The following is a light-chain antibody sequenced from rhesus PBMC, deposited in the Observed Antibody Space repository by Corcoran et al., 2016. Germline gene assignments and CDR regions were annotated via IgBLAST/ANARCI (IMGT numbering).Light chain of an antibody. J-gene: IGKJ4*01. CDR3: QHGYGTPLT. V-gene: IGKV1-21*01. Sequence: DIQMTKSPSSLSPSVGDTVTITCRASQGISIWLAWYQQKPGKAPKLLIYKASSLQRGVPSRFSGRGSGTDYTFTISSLQPEDVATYYCQHGYGTPLTFGEGTKVELK. CDR1: QGISIW. CDR2: KAS.